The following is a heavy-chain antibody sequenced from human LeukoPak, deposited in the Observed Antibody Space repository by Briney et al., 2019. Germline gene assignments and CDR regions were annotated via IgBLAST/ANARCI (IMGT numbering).Heavy chain of an antibody. Sequence: GESLKISCKGSGYTFINYWIGWVRQMPGKGLGWIGIIYPSDSDPRYSPSFRGQVTISADKSISTAYLQWSSLKASDTAMYYCASHDYGDYGTFKYWGQGTLVTVSS. CDR1: GYTFINYW. CDR3: ASHDYGDYGTFKY. D-gene: IGHD4-17*01. J-gene: IGHJ4*02. V-gene: IGHV5-51*01. CDR2: IYPSDSDP.